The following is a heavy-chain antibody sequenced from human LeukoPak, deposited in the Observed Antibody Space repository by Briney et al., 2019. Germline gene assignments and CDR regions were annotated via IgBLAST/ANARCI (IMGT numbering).Heavy chain of an antibody. V-gene: IGHV4-39*01. CDR1: GGSISSGRYY. Sequence: SETLSLTCTVSGGSISSGRYYWGWIRQPPGKGLEWIATIYYTGRTYYSPSLKSRVTISVDSSKNKFSLKLSSVTAADTALYYCARVVVVAATSGFDVWGQGSMVTVSS. D-gene: IGHD2-15*01. CDR2: IYYTGRT. J-gene: IGHJ3*01. CDR3: ARVVVVAATSGFDV.